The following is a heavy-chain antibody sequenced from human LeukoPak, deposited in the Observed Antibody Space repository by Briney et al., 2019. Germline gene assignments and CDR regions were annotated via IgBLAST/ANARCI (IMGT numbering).Heavy chain of an antibody. V-gene: IGHV3-48*04. J-gene: IGHJ4*02. D-gene: IGHD3-22*01. Sequence: AGGSLRLSCAASGFTFSSYWMSWVRQAPGKGLEWVSYISSSGSTIYYADSVKGRFTISRDNAKNSLYLQMNSLRAEDTAVYYCARDVYYYDSSGGFDYWGQGTLVTVSS. CDR1: GFTFSSYW. CDR2: ISSSGSTI. CDR3: ARDVYYYDSSGGFDY.